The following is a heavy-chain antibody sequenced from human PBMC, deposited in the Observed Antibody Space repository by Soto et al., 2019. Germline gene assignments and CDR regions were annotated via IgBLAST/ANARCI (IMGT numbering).Heavy chain of an antibody. CDR1: GFAVSSKY. D-gene: IGHD6-19*01. J-gene: IGHJ4*02. CDR3: VQTTGWPGFDF. CDR2: IYGGGTT. Sequence: EVQLVESGGGLIQPGGSLRLSCAASGFAVSSKYMTWVRQAPGNGLEWVSVIYGGGTTYYADSVKGRFTISRDTSKNTLYLQMNSLRAEDTAVYYCVQTTGWPGFDFWGQGTLVTVSS. V-gene: IGHV3-53*01.